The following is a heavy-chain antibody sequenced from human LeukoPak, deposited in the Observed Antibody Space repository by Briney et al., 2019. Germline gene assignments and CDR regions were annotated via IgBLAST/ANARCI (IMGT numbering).Heavy chain of an antibody. V-gene: IGHV1-46*01. CDR2: INPGGGST. CDR3: TRADFGGNSDYYYYGMDV. Sequence: ASVKVSCKAAGYIFTNYYLHWVRQAPGQGLEWMGIINPGGGSTSYAQKFQGRVTMTRDTSTSTVYMELSSLRSEDTAVYYCTRADFGGNSDYYYYGMDVWGKGTTVTVSS. J-gene: IGHJ6*04. CDR1: GYIFTNYY. D-gene: IGHD4-23*01.